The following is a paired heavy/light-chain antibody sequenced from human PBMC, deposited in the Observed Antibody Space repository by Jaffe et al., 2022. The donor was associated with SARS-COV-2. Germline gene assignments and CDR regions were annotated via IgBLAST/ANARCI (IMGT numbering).Heavy chain of an antibody. CDR1: GYSFSRFY. D-gene: IGHD3-22*01. CDR3: ARDNSDSTSSWWFDP. CDR2: INPNTGGT. Sequence: QVQLVQSGAEVKKVGDSVKISCTASGYSFSRFYIHWVRQAPGQGLEWMATINPNTGGTSSAQKFQGRVTMSRDTSTSTVHMELGGLRSEDTAVYYCARDNSDSTSSWWFDPWGQGTMVTVSS. V-gene: IGHV1-46*01. J-gene: IGHJ5*02.
Light chain of an antibody. CDR1: SLRRYY. J-gene: IGLJ2*01. Sequence: SSELTQDPTVSVALGQTVKITCQGDSLRRYYASWFQQKPGQAPVLVFYGKDTRPSRIPDRFSGSSSGNTASLTITGAQAEDEADYYCNSRDTTSNLLWVFGGGTKLTVL. CDR3: NSRDTTSNLLWV. V-gene: IGLV3-19*01. CDR2: GKD.